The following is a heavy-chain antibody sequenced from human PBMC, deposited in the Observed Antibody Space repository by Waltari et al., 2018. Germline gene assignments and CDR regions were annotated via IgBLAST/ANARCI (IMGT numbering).Heavy chain of an antibody. CDR1: GFPFTDYW. V-gene: IGHV3-7*01. CDR3: VRDHWGPDY. Sequence: EVPLVDSGGGLVQPGGSLRLTCAASGFPFTDYWMSWVRQAPGKGPEWVANIHKDGSEKNYVDYGKGRFTISRDNAKDSVYLQMNSLRADDTAMYYCVRDHWGPDYWGQGTLVTVSS. CDR2: IHKDGSEK. J-gene: IGHJ4*02. D-gene: IGHD7-27*01.